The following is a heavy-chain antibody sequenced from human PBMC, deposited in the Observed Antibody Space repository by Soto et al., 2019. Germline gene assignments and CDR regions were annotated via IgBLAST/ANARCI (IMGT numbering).Heavy chain of an antibody. CDR2: TYYNGNA. CDR3: ARHFVAVVIKWWGY. J-gene: IGHJ4*02. D-gene: IGHD3-22*01. Sequence: QLQLQESGPGLVKPSETLSLTCTVSGGSIDRSNYYWDWIRQPPGKVLEWIGKTYYNGNAYYNPSVKSRVTMSFDRSKNQFSRKLISVTAADSAVYDCARHFVAVVIKWWGYWGQGNLVTVSS. CDR1: GGSIDRSNYY. V-gene: IGHV4-39*01.